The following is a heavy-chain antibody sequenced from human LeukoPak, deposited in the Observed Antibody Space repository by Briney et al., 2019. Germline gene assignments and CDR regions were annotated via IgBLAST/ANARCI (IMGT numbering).Heavy chain of an antibody. CDR3: AKAWVRGVVSGMDV. J-gene: IGHJ6*04. D-gene: IGHD3-10*01. CDR1: GFTFSSYG. V-gene: IGHV3-30*18. Sequence: GGSLRLSCAASGFTFSSYGMHWVRQAPGKGLEWVAVISYDGSNKYYADSVKGRFTISRDNSKNTLYLQMNSLRAEDRAVYYCAKAWVRGVVSGMDVWGKGTTVTVSS. CDR2: ISYDGSNK.